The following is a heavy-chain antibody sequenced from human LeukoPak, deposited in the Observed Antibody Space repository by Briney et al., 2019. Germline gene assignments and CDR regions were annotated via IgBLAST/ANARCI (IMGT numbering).Heavy chain of an antibody. CDR2: ISGSGGGT. CDR1: GFTFSNYA. D-gene: IGHD4-11*01. J-gene: IGHJ4*02. V-gene: IGHV3-23*01. Sequence: GGSLRLSCAASGFTFSNYAMTWVRQAPGKGLEWVSTISGSGGGTYYTDSVKGRFTISRDNSKNTLYLQMNSLRGEDTAVYHCARNRASNDYWGQGTLVTVSS. CDR3: ARNRASNDY.